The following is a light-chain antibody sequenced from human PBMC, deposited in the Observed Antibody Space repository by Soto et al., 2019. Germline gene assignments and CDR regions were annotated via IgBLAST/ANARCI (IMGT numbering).Light chain of an antibody. CDR3: QQLNSYPFT. Sequence: DIQLTQSPSILSASVGDRVTITRRASPGISSYLAWYRQKPGQAPDLLIFSASTLESGVPSRFSGSGSETEFTLTISSLQPEDSATYYCQQLNSYPFTFGPGTKADIK. J-gene: IGKJ3*01. V-gene: IGKV1-9*01. CDR1: PGISSY. CDR2: SAS.